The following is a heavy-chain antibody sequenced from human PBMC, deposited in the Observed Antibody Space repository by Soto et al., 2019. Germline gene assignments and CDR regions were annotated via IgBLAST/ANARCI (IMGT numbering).Heavy chain of an antibody. CDR2: IYYSGST. CDR1: GGSFSGYY. CDR3: ARQWPVLRFLEWPVNWFDP. J-gene: IGHJ5*02. V-gene: IGHV4-39*01. Sequence: SETXSLTCAVYGGSFSGYYWGWIRQPPGKGLEWIGSIYYSGSTYYNPSLKSRVTISVDTSKNQFSLKLSSVTAADTAVYYCARQWPVLRFLEWPVNWFDPWGQGTLVTVSS. D-gene: IGHD3-3*01.